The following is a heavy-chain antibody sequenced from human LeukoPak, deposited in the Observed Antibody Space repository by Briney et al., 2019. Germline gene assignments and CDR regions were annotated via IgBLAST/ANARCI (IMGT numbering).Heavy chain of an antibody. Sequence: GGSLRLSCAASGFTFSTYCIHWVRQAPGKGLGWAAFIRYDGTNKWYADYVKGRFTMSRDNSKNMLYLQMNSLRAEDTAVYNCAKDRDYGDYPSAYYYYMDVWGKGTTVTVSS. CDR2: IRYDGTNK. CDR1: GFTFSTYC. D-gene: IGHD4-17*01. CDR3: AKDRDYGDYPSAYYYYMDV. V-gene: IGHV3-30*02. J-gene: IGHJ6*03.